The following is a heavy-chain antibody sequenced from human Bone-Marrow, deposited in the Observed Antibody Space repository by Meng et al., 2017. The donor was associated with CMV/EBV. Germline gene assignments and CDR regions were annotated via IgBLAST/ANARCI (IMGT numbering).Heavy chain of an antibody. V-gene: IGHV3-9*01. CDR3: AKAGRDNFWNPSFDS. J-gene: IGHJ4*02. CDR1: GFTFDDYA. Sequence: SLKISCAAAGFTFDDYAMYWVRQAPGKGLEWVSGISWNSGVTGYADSVKGRFTISRDNAKNSLYLQMNSLRAEDTAVYYCAKAGRDNFWNPSFDSWGQGTLVTVSS. CDR2: ISWNSGVT. D-gene: IGHD3-16*01.